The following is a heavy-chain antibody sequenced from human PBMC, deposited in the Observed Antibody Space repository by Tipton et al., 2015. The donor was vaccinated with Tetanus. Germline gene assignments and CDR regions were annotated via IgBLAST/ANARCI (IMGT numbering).Heavy chain of an antibody. V-gene: IGHV3-23*03. CDR3: VKGHSSDCFCPEY. J-gene: IGHJ4*02. D-gene: IGHD2-21*01. CDR1: GFTLSRYT. Sequence: GSLRLSCTASGFTLSRYTLNWVRQAPGKGLEWVAILYRGASTTYYEDSVKGRFTISRDDSKNTLFLQMNSLRVEDTAVYYCVKGHSSDCFCPEYWGQGTQVTVSS. CDR2: LYRGASTT.